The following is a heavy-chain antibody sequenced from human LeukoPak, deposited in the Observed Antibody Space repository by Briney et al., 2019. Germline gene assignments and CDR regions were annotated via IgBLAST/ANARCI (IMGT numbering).Heavy chain of an antibody. J-gene: IGHJ4*02. D-gene: IGHD3-22*01. CDR1: GGSISCDY. Sequence: PSETLSLTCTVSGGSISCDYWCWIRHPPGKGLECVAYIYNSGSASYNPSLKSRVTISMNTSKNQFSLKLSSVTAADTAVYYCARGYYDSSGFDYWGQGTLVTVSS. V-gene: IGHV4-59*01. CDR3: ARGYYDSSGFDY. CDR2: IYNSGSA.